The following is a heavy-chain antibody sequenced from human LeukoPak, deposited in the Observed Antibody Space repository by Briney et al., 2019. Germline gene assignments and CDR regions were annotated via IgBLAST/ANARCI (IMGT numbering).Heavy chain of an antibody. Sequence: GGSLRLSCAASGFTVSSNYMSWVRQAPGKGLEWVSVIYSGGSTYYADSVKGRFTISRDNSKNTLYLQMNSLRAEDTAVYYCARSRGQLVPSFDYWGQGTLVTVSS. CDR3: ARSRGQLVPSFDY. D-gene: IGHD6-13*01. V-gene: IGHV3-53*01. CDR1: GFTVSSNY. J-gene: IGHJ4*02. CDR2: IYSGGST.